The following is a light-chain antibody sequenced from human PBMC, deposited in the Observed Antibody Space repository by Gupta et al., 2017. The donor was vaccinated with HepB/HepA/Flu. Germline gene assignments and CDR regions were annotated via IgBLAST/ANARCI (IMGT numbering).Light chain of an antibody. CDR1: QSVNSK. J-gene: IGKJ5*01. V-gene: IGKV3-15*01. Sequence: EIVMTQSPATLSVSPGERATLSCRARQSVNSKLAWSQQKPGQSPRLLIYGASTRATGIPARFSGSGSGTEXTLISSXLQAEDFAIYYCHHDKNWPPNTFGXGTPLEIK. CDR2: GAS. CDR3: HHDKNWPPNT.